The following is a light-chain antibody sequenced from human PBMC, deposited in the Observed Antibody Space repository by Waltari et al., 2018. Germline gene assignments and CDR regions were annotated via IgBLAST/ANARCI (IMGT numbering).Light chain of an antibody. CDR3: QQYNNYPPT. CDR1: QGINNY. CDR2: DAS. V-gene: IGKV1-16*02. Sequence: DIQMPQSPSSLSASVGARVTLTCRASQGINNYLAWFQQKPGKAPKSLIYDASTLHSGVSSNFSGSGSGRELTRTISSLQPEEVATYYWQQYNNYPPTFGGGTKVEIK. J-gene: IGKJ4*01.